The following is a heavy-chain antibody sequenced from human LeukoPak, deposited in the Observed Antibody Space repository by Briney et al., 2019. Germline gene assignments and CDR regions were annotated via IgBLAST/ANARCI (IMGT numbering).Heavy chain of an antibody. D-gene: IGHD3-10*02. CDR2: ISSSGSTI. V-gene: IGHV3-48*04. CDR3: AELGITMIGGV. Sequence: GGSLRLSCAASGFTFSNYWMHWVRQDPGKGLVWVSYISSSGSTIYYADSVKGRFTISRDNAKNSLYLQMNSLRAEDTAVYYCAELGITMIGGVWGKGTTVTISS. CDR1: GFTFSNYW. J-gene: IGHJ6*04.